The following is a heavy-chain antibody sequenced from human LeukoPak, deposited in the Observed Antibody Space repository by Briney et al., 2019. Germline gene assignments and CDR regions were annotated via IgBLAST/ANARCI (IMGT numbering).Heavy chain of an antibody. CDR1: GFTFSDYA. Sequence: GGSLRLSCVVSGFTFSDYAMSWVRQAPGKGLEWVSGISWNSNNIDYADSVKGRFTISRDNAKNSLYVQMNSLRPEDTALYYCAKEGARLGTAVSGPFDYWGQGTLVTVSS. CDR2: ISWNSNNI. D-gene: IGHD6-13*01. V-gene: IGHV3-9*01. J-gene: IGHJ4*02. CDR3: AKEGARLGTAVSGPFDY.